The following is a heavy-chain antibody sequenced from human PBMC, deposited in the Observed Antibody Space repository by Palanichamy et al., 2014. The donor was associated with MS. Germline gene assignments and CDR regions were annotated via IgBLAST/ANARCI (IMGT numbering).Heavy chain of an antibody. J-gene: IGHJ4*02. CDR1: VTPSAVVVTT. D-gene: IGHD2-8*02. V-gene: IGHV4-39*01. Sequence: QLQLQDGPRTGEAFRRPCPSPALSLVTPSAVVVTTGAGSASPRKGWSDWSIYYSGNPYYTPALKSRVTTSVDTSKNQFSLRLSSVTAADTAVYYCARHFDYTGFDYWGQGTLVTVSS. CDR2: IYYSGNP. CDR3: ARHFDYTGFDY.